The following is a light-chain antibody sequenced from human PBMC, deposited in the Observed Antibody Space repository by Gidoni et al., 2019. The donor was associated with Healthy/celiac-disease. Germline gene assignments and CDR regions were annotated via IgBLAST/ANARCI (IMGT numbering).Light chain of an antibody. V-gene: IGKV4-1*01. Sequence: DIVMTQSPDSLAVYLGERATINCKSSQRVLYSSNNKNYLAWYQQKPGQPPKLLIYWASPRESGVPDRFSGSGSGTDFTLTISSLQAEDVAVYYCQQYYSTPPITFXXXTRLEIK. CDR3: QQYYSTPPIT. CDR2: WAS. CDR1: QRVLYSSNNKNY. J-gene: IGKJ5*01.